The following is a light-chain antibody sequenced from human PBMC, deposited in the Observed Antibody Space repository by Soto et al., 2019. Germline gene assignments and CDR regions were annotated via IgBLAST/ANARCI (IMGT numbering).Light chain of an antibody. Sequence: DIQMTQSPSAMSASVGDRVTITCRASQDISIYLAWFQQKQGEVPKRLIYAASSLQRGVPSRFSGTGSGTEFTLTISSLQPEDFATYYCLQHSSFPRTFGQGTKLEV. CDR2: AAS. CDR3: LQHSSFPRT. V-gene: IGKV1-17*03. J-gene: IGKJ2*01. CDR1: QDISIY.